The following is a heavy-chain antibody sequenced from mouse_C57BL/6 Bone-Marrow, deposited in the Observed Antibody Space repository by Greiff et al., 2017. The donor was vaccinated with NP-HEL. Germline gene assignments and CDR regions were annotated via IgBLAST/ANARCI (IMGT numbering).Heavy chain of an antibody. D-gene: IGHD2-4*01. CDR1: GYAFSSSW. V-gene: IGHV1-82*01. Sequence: VQLQQSGPELVKPGASVKISCKASGYAFSSSWMNWVKQRPGKGLEWIGRIYPGDGDTNYNGKFKGKATLTAAKSSSTAYMQLSSLTSEDSAVYFCARVYYDYDVNFDYWGQGTTLTVSS. J-gene: IGHJ2*01. CDR2: IYPGDGDT. CDR3: ARVYYDYDVNFDY.